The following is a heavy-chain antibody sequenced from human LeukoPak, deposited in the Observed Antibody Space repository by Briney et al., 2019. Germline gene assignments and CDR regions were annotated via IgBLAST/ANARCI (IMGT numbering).Heavy chain of an antibody. CDR3: ARDYDDSSGYYSLTVDY. CDR1: GFTFSSYW. V-gene: IGHV3-7*01. CDR2: IKQDGSEK. D-gene: IGHD3-22*01. J-gene: IGHJ4*02. Sequence: GGSLRLSCAASGFTFSSYWMSWGRQAPGKGLEWVANIKQDGSEKYYVDSVKGRFTISRDNAKDSLYLQMNSLRAEDTAVYYCARDYDDSSGYYSLTVDYWGQGTLVTVSS.